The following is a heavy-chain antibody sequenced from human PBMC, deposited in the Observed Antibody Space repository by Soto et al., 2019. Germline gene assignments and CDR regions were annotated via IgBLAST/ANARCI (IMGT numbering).Heavy chain of an antibody. CDR1: GGSIVSYY. J-gene: IGHJ4*02. Sequence: SETLSLTCTVSGGSIVSYYWSWIRQPPLKGLEWIGYIYYSGSTNYNPSLKSRVTISVDTSKNQFSLKLSSVTAADTAVYYCARSNSDFDYWGQGTLVTVSS. D-gene: IGHD6-13*01. CDR2: IYYSGST. V-gene: IGHV4-59*01. CDR3: ARSNSDFDY.